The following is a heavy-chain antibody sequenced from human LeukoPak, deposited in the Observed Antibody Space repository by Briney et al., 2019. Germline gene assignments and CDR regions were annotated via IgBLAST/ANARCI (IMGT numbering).Heavy chain of an antibody. V-gene: IGHV3-30*18. J-gene: IGHJ5*02. CDR2: ISYDGSNK. Sequence: GRSLRLSCAASGFTFSSYGMHWVRQAPGKGLEWVAVISYDGSNKYYADSVRGRFTISRDNSKNTLYLQMNSLRAEDTAVYYCAKGTIWFGETNNWFDPWGQGTLVTVSS. CDR1: GFTFSSYG. D-gene: IGHD3-10*01. CDR3: AKGTIWFGETNNWFDP.